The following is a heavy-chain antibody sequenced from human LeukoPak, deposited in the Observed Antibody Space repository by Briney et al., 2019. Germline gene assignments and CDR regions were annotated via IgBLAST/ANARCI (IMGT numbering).Heavy chain of an antibody. J-gene: IGHJ4*02. CDR1: GGSYSGYY. Sequence: SETLSLTCAVYGGSYSGYYWSWIRQPPGKGLEWIGEINHSGSTNYNPSLKSRVTISVDTSKNQFSLKVSSVTAADTAVYYCARALGRKPHFDYWGQGTLVTVSS. D-gene: IGHD1-26*01. V-gene: IGHV4-34*01. CDR2: INHSGST. CDR3: ARALGRKPHFDY.